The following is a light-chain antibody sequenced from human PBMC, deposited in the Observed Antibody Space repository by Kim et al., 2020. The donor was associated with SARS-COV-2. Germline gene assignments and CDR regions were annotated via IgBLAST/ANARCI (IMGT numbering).Light chain of an antibody. Sequence: GTKNVHWYQQKPGQAPVVVIYRDNDRPSEIPERFSGSNSGSTATLTISRAQAGDEGDYYCQVWDSSTYVFGTGTKVTVL. CDR3: QVWDSSTYV. V-gene: IGLV3-9*01. J-gene: IGLJ1*01. CDR1: GTKN. CDR2: RDN.